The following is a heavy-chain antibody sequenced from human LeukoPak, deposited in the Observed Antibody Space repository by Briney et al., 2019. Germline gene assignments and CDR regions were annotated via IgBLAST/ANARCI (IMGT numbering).Heavy chain of an antibody. V-gene: IGHV3-23*01. D-gene: IGHD6-19*01. CDR1: GFTFSSYA. J-gene: IGHJ4*02. CDR3: AKGRYGAVAGDFDY. Sequence: PGGSLRLSCAASGFTFSSYAMSWVRQAPGKGLEWVSAISGSGGSTYYADSVKGRFTISRDNSKNTLYLQMNSLRAEDTAVYYCAKGRYGAVAGDFDYWGQGTLVTVSP. CDR2: ISGSGGST.